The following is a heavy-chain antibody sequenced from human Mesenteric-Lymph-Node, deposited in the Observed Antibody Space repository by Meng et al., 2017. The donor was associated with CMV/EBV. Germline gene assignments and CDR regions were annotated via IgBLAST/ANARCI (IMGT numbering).Heavy chain of an antibody. CDR3: ARIRGSSVVDY. CDR1: GGSISSYY. CDR2: IYHSGST. J-gene: IGHJ4*02. V-gene: IGHV4-59*01. Sequence: SETLSLTCTVSGGSISSYYWSWIWQPPGKGLEWIGCIYHSGSTNYNPSLKSRVTVSIDTSKKQFSLKLSSVTAADTAVYYCARIRGSSVVDYWGQGTLVTVSS. D-gene: IGHD6-6*01.